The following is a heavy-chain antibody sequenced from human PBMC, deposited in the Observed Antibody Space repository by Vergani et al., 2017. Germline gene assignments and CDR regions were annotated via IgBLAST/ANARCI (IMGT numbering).Heavy chain of an antibody. CDR1: GFTFDDYP. CDR3: AKVNMVRGVIHWGGMDV. J-gene: IGHJ6*02. CDR2: ISWNSGSI. V-gene: IGHV3-9*01. Sequence: EVQLVESGGGLVQPGRSLRLSCAASGFTFDDYPMHWVRQAPGKGLEWVSGISWNSGSIGYADSVKGRFTISRDNAKNSLYLQMNSLRAEDTALYYCAKVNMVRGVIHWGGMDVWGQGTTVTVSS. D-gene: IGHD3-10*01.